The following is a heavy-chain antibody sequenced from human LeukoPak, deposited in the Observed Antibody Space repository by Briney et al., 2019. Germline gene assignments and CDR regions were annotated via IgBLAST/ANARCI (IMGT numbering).Heavy chain of an antibody. CDR3: AKDLTTSVVILFDY. J-gene: IGHJ4*02. D-gene: IGHD3-22*01. Sequence: PSGTLYLTCTVSGGSISSYYWSWIRQPPGKGLEWIGYIYYSGSTNYNPSLKSRVTISVDTSKNQFSLKLSSVTAADTAVYYCAKDLTTSVVILFDYWGQGTLVTVSS. V-gene: IGHV4-59*01. CDR2: IYYSGST. CDR1: GGSISSYY.